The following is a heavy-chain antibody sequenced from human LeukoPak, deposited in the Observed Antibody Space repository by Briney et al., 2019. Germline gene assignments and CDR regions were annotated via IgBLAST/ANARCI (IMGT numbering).Heavy chain of an antibody. Sequence: PGGSLRLSCEASGFSFDDYGMSWVRQAPGKGLEWVSSINWNGDDTSYAVSVKGRFTISRDNAQKSQYLQMDSLRAEDTAVYYCARGEYGSGSYHIDYWGQGTLVTVSS. CDR3: ARGEYGSGSYHIDY. CDR1: GFSFDDYG. D-gene: IGHD3-10*01. V-gene: IGHV3-20*04. J-gene: IGHJ4*02. CDR2: INWNGDDT.